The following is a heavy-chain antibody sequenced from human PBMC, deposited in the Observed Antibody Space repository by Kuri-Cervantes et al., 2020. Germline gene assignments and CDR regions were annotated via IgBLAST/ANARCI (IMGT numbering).Heavy chain of an antibody. J-gene: IGHJ4*02. D-gene: IGHD1-26*01. Sequence: ASVKVSCKASGYTFTRYFIHWVRQAPGQGLEWMGWISAYNGNTNYAQKLQGRVTMTTDTSTSTAYMELRSLRSDDTAVCYCARVRVGATTALVYWGQGTLVTVSS. CDR2: ISAYNGNT. CDR1: GYTFTRYF. CDR3: ARVRVGATTALVY. V-gene: IGHV1-18*01.